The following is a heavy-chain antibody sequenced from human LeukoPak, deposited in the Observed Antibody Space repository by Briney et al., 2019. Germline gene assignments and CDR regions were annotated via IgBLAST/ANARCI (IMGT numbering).Heavy chain of an antibody. J-gene: IGHJ5*02. CDR3: PREGLGYGDYGFDP. V-gene: IGHV4-59*01. CDR1: GGSISSYY. Sequence: PSETLSLTCTVSGGSISSYYWSWIRQPPGKGLEWIGYIYYSGSTNYNPSLKSRVTISVDTSKNQFSLKLSSVTAADTAVYYCPREGLGYGDYGFDPWGQGTLVTVSS. D-gene: IGHD4-17*01. CDR2: IYYSGST.